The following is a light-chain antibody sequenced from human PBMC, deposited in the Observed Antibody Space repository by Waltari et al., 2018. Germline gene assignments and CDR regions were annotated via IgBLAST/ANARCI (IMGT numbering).Light chain of an antibody. J-gene: IGLJ2*01. V-gene: IGLV2-23*03. CDR2: EGT. CDR1: SSDIGTYYL. CDR3: FWDADSSTFLG. Sequence: QSALTQPAPVSGSPGQSITIPCTGPSSDIGTYYLVSWYQQHPGKAPKVVVYEGTKRPSGVCIRFSGSKSGNTASLTIAGLQADDEAEYYCFWDADSSTFLGFGGGTKLTVL.